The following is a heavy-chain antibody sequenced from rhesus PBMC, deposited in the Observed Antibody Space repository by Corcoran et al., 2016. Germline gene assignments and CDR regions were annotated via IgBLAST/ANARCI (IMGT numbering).Heavy chain of an antibody. CDR1: GGSLSSCFG. CDR3: ARDPPGGGRDFDY. Sequence: QVQLQESGPGLVKHSETLSLTCAVSGGSLSSCFGWRLLRQPPGQGLEWIGHIYGSSGSTYYNPSLKSRVTISKDTSKNQFSLKLSSVTAADTAVYYCARDPPGGGRDFDYWGQGVLVTVSS. D-gene: IGHD2-21*01. V-gene: IGHV4S7*01. J-gene: IGHJ4*01. CDR2: IYGSSGST.